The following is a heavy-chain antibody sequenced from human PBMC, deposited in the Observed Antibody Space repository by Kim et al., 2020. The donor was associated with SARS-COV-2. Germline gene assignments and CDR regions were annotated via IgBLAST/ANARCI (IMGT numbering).Heavy chain of an antibody. Sequence: SQKFQGRVTITRDTSASTAYMELSSLRSEDTAVYYCARVLIAAAGTGWNYWGQGTLVTVSS. CDR3: ARVLIAAAGTGWNY. D-gene: IGHD6-13*01. J-gene: IGHJ4*02. V-gene: IGHV1-3*01.